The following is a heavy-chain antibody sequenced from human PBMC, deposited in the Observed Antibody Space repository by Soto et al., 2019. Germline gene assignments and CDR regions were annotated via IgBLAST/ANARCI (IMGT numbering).Heavy chain of an antibody. D-gene: IGHD3-3*01. Sequence: ASVKVSCKASGYTFTSYGISWVRKAPGQGLEWMGWISAYNGNTNYAQKFQGRVTMTTDTSTSTAHMELRSLRSDDTAVYYCARTLNEWLLGPDWGQGTLVTVSS. J-gene: IGHJ4*02. CDR1: GYTFTSYG. CDR2: ISAYNGNT. CDR3: ARTLNEWLLGPD. V-gene: IGHV1-18*01.